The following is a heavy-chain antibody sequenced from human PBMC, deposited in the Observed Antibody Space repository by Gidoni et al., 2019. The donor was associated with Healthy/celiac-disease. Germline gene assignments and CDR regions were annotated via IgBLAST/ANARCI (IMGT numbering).Heavy chain of an antibody. Sequence: QVQLPESGPGLVKPSETLFLPCPVSGGSISSYYWSWIRQPPGKGLEWIGYIYYSGSTNYNPSLKSRVTISVDTSKNQFSLKLSSVTAADTAVYYCARDGAARPLDYWGQGTLVTVSS. CDR3: ARDGAARPLDY. CDR1: GGSISSYY. J-gene: IGHJ4*02. V-gene: IGHV4-59*01. D-gene: IGHD6-6*01. CDR2: IYYSGST.